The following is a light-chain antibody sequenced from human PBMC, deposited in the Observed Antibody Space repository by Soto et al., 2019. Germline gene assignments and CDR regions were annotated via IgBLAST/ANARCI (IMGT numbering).Light chain of an antibody. J-gene: IGLJ2*01. V-gene: IGLV2-8*01. CDR3: SSYGGNNNYVI. Sequence: QSVLTQPPSASGSPGQSVTIFCSGTSSDIGAYNYVSWYQQHPGKAPKLLISEVTKRPSGVPDRFSGSKSGNTASLTVSGLQGDDEADYYCSSYGGNNNYVIFGGGTKLTVL. CDR1: SSDIGAYNY. CDR2: EVT.